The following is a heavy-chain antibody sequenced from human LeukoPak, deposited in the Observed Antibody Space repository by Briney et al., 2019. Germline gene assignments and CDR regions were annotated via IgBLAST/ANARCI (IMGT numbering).Heavy chain of an antibody. J-gene: IGHJ4*02. Sequence: GGSLRLSCAASGFTVSSYAMSWVRQAPGKGLEWVSATTGSGASTYHADSVKGRFTVSRDNSKNTFYLQMSSLRADDTAVYYCAKGSLAYCSGAKCYPFDSWGQGTLVTVSS. CDR3: AKGSLAYCSGAKCYPFDS. D-gene: IGHD2-15*01. CDR1: GFTVSSYA. V-gene: IGHV3-23*01. CDR2: TTGSGAST.